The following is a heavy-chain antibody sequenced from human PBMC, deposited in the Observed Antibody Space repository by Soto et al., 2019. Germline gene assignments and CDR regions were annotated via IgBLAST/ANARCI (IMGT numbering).Heavy chain of an antibody. Sequence: GGSLRLSCAASGFTFSSYSMNWVRQAPGKGLEWVSYISSSSSTIYYADSVKGRFTISRDNAKNSLYLQMNSLRDEDTAVYYCARDSTLVVAATPMKSYYFDYWGQGTLVTVSS. CDR2: ISSSSSTI. CDR1: GFTFSSYS. V-gene: IGHV3-48*02. D-gene: IGHD2-15*01. J-gene: IGHJ4*02. CDR3: ARDSTLVVAATPMKSYYFDY.